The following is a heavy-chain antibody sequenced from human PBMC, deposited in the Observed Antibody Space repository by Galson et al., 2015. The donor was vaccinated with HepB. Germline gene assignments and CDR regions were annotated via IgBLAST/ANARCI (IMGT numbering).Heavy chain of an antibody. CDR2: ISARSGSI. J-gene: IGHJ3*02. D-gene: IGHD3-22*01. V-gene: IGHV3-23*01. Sequence: SLRLSCAASGFTFRNYAMTWVRQAPGRGLDWVSGISARSGSIYYADSVKGRFTISRDNSKNTLYLQMNSLRVGDTATYYCAPFYYDSSGDPYRGVDSAFDIWGQGTMVTVSS. CDR1: GFTFRNYA. CDR3: APFYYDSSGDPYRGVDSAFDI.